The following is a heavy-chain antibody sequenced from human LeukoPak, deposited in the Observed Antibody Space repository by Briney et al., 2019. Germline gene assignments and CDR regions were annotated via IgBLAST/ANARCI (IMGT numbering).Heavy chain of an antibody. Sequence: SETLSLTCTVSGGSISSGGYYWSWIRQHPGKGLEWVGYIYYSGSTYYNPSLKSRVTISVDTSKNQFSLKLSSVTAADTAVYYCARDPGYCSGGSCYNGYGMDVWGQGTTVTVSS. J-gene: IGHJ6*02. CDR1: GGSISSGGYY. V-gene: IGHV4-31*03. CDR3: ARDPGYCSGGSCYNGYGMDV. CDR2: IYYSGST. D-gene: IGHD2-15*01.